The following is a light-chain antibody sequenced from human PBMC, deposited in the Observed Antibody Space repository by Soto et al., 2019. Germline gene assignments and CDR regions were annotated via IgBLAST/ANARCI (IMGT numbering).Light chain of an antibody. Sequence: QSPSFLSASVGDRVTITCRPSQAVPNNMAWYQQKPGKPPKLLIYEESTLHSGVPSRFSGRKSGTQFTLIIDSLQPEDFATYYCQQVKTYPRTFGGGTKVDIK. CDR1: QAVPNN. J-gene: IGKJ4*01. CDR2: EES. V-gene: IGKV1-9*01. CDR3: QQVKTYPRT.